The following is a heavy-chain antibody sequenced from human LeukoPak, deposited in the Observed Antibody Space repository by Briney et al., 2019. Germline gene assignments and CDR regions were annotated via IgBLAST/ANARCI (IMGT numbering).Heavy chain of an antibody. Sequence: SETLSLTCAVYGGSFSGYYWSWIRQPPGKGLEWIGEINHSGSTNYNPSLKSRVTISVDTSKNQFSLKLSSVTAADTAVYYCASTHDTANDYWGQGTLVTVSS. J-gene: IGHJ4*02. CDR3: ASTHDTANDY. D-gene: IGHD5-18*01. CDR2: INHSGST. V-gene: IGHV4-34*01. CDR1: GGSFSGYY.